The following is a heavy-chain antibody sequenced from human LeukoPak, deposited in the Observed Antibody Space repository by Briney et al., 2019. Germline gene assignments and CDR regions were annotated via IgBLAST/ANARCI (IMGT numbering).Heavy chain of an antibody. V-gene: IGHV3-23*01. Sequence: GGSLRLSCAAAGFTFSNSAMSWVRQAPGKGLEWVSGIRATLGTTWYADSVKGRFTISRDNSKNTLYLQMNSLRAEDTAVYYCAKDGNYFDSSGYLIPFDYWGQGTLVTVSS. J-gene: IGHJ4*02. CDR1: GFTFSNSA. D-gene: IGHD3-22*01. CDR3: AKDGNYFDSSGYLIPFDY. CDR2: IRATLGTT.